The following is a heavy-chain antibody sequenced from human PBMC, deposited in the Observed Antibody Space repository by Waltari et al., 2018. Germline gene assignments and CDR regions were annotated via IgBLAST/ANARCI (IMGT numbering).Heavy chain of an antibody. V-gene: IGHV4-39*01. CDR3: ARSRIAADGARTFDH. J-gene: IGHJ4*02. D-gene: IGHD6-13*01. Sequence: QLRLQESGPGLVKPSETLSLTCTVSGDSMRSSSYYWGWIRQPPGKGLEWIGNIYNSGITLYKSSRKNRVTIFVDTSKNQFSLKVRSVTAADTAVYYCARSRIAADGARTFDHWGQGTLVTVSS. CDR1: GDSMRSSSYY. CDR2: IYNSGIT.